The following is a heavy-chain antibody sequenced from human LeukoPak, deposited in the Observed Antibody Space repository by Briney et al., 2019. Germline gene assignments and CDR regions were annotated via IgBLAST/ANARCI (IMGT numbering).Heavy chain of an antibody. CDR2: INHNGST. V-gene: IGHV4-34*01. CDR3: ARVGRLSTSFNYYMDV. D-gene: IGHD2-2*01. Sequence: KPSETLSLTCAVYGGSFSGYYWSWIRQPPGKGLEWIGEINHNGSTNYNPSLKSRVTISVDTSKNQFSLKLSPVTAADTAVYYCARVGRLSTSFNYYMDVWGKGTTVTVSS. J-gene: IGHJ6*03. CDR1: GGSFSGYY.